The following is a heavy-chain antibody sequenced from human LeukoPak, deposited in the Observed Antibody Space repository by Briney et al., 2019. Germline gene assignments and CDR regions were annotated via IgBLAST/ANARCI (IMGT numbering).Heavy chain of an antibody. V-gene: IGHV3-23*01. CDR1: GFMFSTYA. Sequence: GGSLRLSCAASGFMFSTYAMSWVRQAPGKGLEWVSAISGSGTTTYYADSVKGRFTISRDNPKNTLYLQMNSLRAEDTAVYYCAKDSAKKYDDYWGQGTLVTVSS. D-gene: IGHD2/OR15-2a*01. CDR2: ISGSGTTT. J-gene: IGHJ4*02. CDR3: AKDSAKKYDDY.